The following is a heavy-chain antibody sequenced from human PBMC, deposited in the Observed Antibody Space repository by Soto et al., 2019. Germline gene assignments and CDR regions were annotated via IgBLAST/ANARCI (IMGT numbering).Heavy chain of an antibody. Sequence: EVKLVESGEGLVQPGGSLRLSCAVSGFTFSNFAMHWVRQAPGKGLEYVSAISSTGGWTYYADSVKGRFTISRDNSKNTLYLQMGSLTTEDTAVYYCARGGAWQRPNGFDDWGQGTLVTVSS. CDR1: GFTFSNFA. J-gene: IGHJ4*02. V-gene: IGHV3-64*02. CDR3: ARGGAWQRPNGFDD. CDR2: ISSTGGWT. D-gene: IGHD6-25*01.